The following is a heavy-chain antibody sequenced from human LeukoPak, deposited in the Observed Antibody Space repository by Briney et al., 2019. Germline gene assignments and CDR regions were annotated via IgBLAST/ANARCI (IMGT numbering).Heavy chain of an antibody. D-gene: IGHD3-3*01. Sequence: ASVKVSCKASGYTFTGYYMHWVRQAPGQGLEWMGWINPNSGGTNYAQKFQGRVTMTRDTSISTAYMELSRLRSDDTAVYYCAGALTRDFWSGYPYYYYYYYMDVWGKGTTVTVSS. CDR3: AGALTRDFWSGYPYYYYYYYMDV. J-gene: IGHJ6*03. V-gene: IGHV1-2*02. CDR1: GYTFTGYY. CDR2: INPNSGGT.